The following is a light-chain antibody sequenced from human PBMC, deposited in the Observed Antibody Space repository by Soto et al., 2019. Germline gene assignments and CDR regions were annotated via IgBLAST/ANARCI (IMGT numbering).Light chain of an antibody. V-gene: IGKV3-20*01. Sequence: ESVLTQSPGTLSLSPGERATLSCRASQSVTSSYLAWYQQKPGQAPRLLIYGASSRATGIPDRFSGSGSGTDFTLTISRLEPEDCAVYYWQQYGSSPRTFGQGTKVEIK. CDR2: GAS. J-gene: IGKJ1*01. CDR1: QSVTSSY. CDR3: QQYGSSPRT.